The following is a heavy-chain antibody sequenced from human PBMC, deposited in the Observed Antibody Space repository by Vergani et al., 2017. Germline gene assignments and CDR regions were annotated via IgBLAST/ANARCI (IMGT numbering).Heavy chain of an antibody. V-gene: IGHV3-21*01. J-gene: IGHJ3*02. CDR1: GFSFRSYS. D-gene: IGHD3-22*01. CDR2: ISSSTSYI. CDR3: ARLLYYYDSSGPLSDAFDI. Sequence: EVQLVESGGGLVKPGGSLRLSCAASGFSFRSYSLNWVRPAPGKGLEWVSSISSSTSYIYYADSVKGRFTISRDNAKNSLYLQMNSLRAEDTAVYYCARLLYYYDSSGPLSDAFDIWGQGTMVTVSS.